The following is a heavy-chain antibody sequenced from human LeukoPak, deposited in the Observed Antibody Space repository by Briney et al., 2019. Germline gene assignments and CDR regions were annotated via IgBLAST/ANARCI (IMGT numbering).Heavy chain of an antibody. CDR2: ISSIGTT. J-gene: IGHJ4*02. V-gene: IGHV4-4*07. D-gene: IGHD3-10*01. Sequence: SETLSLTCTVSGVSIGTYHWSWIRQPAGKGLEWIGRISSIGTTRFNPSLNSRVTMSIDTSKNQFSLNLTSVTAADTAVYYCAREYYGSGSYSDNWGQGTLVTVSS. CDR3: AREYYGSGSYSDN. CDR1: GVSIGTYH.